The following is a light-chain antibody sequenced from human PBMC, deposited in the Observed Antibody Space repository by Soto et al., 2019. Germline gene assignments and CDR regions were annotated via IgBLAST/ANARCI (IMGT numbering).Light chain of an antibody. V-gene: IGKV3-20*01. Sequence: EIVWTQSPGTLSLSPGERATLSCRASQSISSSYLAWYQQRPGQAPRLLIFGASYRATGIPDRFSGSGSGTDSTLTISSLEPEAFEVDYCQWYSSSPLEFTFGPGTKVDSK. J-gene: IGKJ3*01. CDR2: GAS. CDR3: QWYSSSPLEFT. CDR1: QSISSSY.